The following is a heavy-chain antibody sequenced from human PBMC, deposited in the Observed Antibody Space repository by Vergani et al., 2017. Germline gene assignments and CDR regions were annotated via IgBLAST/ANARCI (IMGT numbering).Heavy chain of an antibody. CDR1: GFSFSSYS. Sequence: EVQLLESGGGLVQPGGSLRLSCAASGFSFSSYSMNWVRQAPGKGLEWVASISGSSSYVFYRDSVEGRFTITRDNAKKSVYLQMNSLRAEDTAMYYCARDGEKVGYRRHNYLDFWGQGTLVTVSS. J-gene: IGHJ4*02. CDR3: ARDGEKVGYRRHNYLDF. CDR2: ISGSSSYV. V-gene: IGHV3-21*01. D-gene: IGHD6-25*01.